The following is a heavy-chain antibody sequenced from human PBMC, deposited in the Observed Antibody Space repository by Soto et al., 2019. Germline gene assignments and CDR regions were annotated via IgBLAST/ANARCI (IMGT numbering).Heavy chain of an antibody. CDR2: IYHSGST. D-gene: IGHD6-13*01. CDR1: GGSISSGGYS. Sequence: SETLSLTCAVSGGSISSGGYSWSWIRQPPGKGLEWVGYIYHSGSTYYNPSLKSRVTISVDRSKNQFSLKLSSVTAADTAVYYCAREGSSWYSLNWFDPWGQGTLVTVSS. V-gene: IGHV4-30-2*01. CDR3: AREGSSWYSLNWFDP. J-gene: IGHJ5*02.